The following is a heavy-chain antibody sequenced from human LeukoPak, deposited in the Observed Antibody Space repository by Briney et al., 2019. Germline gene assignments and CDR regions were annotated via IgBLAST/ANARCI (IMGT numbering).Heavy chain of an antibody. Sequence: GASVKVSCKASGYTFTSYAMHWVRQAPGQRLEWMGWINAGNGNTKYSQKFQGRVTITRDTSASTAYMELSSLRSEDTAVYYCARAGSTIFGVVPYNWFDPWGQGTLVTVSS. CDR3: ARAGSTIFGVVPYNWFDP. CDR1: GYTFTSYA. V-gene: IGHV1-3*01. J-gene: IGHJ5*02. D-gene: IGHD3-3*01. CDR2: INAGNGNT.